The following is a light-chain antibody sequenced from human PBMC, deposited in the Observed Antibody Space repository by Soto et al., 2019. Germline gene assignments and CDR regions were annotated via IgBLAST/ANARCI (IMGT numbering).Light chain of an antibody. CDR2: AAS. Sequence: DIQLTQSPSFLSASVGDRVTITCRASQGISSYLAWYQQKPGKAPKLLIYAASTLQGVVPPSFSGSGPGTEFNLTITALQPDYFATYYCQQLNSYPFSFGPGTKVYIE. CDR3: QQLNSYPFS. J-gene: IGKJ3*01. CDR1: QGISSY. V-gene: IGKV1-9*01.